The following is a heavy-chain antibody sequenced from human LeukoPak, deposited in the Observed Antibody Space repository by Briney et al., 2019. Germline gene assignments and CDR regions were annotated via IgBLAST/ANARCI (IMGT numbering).Heavy chain of an antibody. CDR2: IYYSGGT. J-gene: IGHJ4*02. Sequence: PSETLSLTCTVSGGSISSYYWSWIRQPPGKGLEWIGYIYYSGGTNYKPSLKSRVTISVDTSKNQFSLKLSSVTAADTAVYYCARGLYLTTRGGAAAGFLDYWGQGNLVTVSS. D-gene: IGHD6-13*01. CDR1: GGSISSYY. V-gene: IGHV4-59*12. CDR3: ARGLYLTTRGGAAAGFLDY.